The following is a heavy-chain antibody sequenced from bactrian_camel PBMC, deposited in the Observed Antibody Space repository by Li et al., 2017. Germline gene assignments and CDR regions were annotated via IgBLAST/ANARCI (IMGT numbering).Heavy chain of an antibody. J-gene: IGHJ4*01. D-gene: IGHD2*01. CDR2: SSSGALSL. Sequence: VQLVESGGGLVQPGGSLRPSCAASGFTFSSYAMNWVRQAPGKGLEWVSSSSSGALSLVYADSVKGRFTISRDNAKNTVYLQMNSLKPEDTDMYYCALRRGQTYCSPRNVAGFPYRGQGTQVTVS. CDR3: ALRRGQTYCSPRNVAGFPY. V-gene: IGHV3S35*01. CDR1: GFTFSSYA.